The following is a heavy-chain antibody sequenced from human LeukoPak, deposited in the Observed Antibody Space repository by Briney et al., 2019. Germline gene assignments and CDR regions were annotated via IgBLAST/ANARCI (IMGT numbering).Heavy chain of an antibody. CDR2: VYYTGNT. CDR3: ARQSDYYGSGMEGYFDF. J-gene: IGHJ4*02. Sequence: SETLSLTCTVSGGSISTTSYYWVWIRQTPGKGQDWIGSVYYTGNTHYNASLKSRVTISVDPSKNQFSLELNSVTAADTALYYCARQSDYYGSGMEGYFDFWGQGTLVTVSS. D-gene: IGHD3-10*01. CDR1: GGSISTTSYY. V-gene: IGHV4-39*01.